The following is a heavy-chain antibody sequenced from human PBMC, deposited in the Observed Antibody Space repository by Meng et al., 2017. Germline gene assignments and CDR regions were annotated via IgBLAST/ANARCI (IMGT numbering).Heavy chain of an antibody. CDR3: AKGDSGSFVHFDY. CDR1: GFTFTNYA. Sequence: GESLKISCEASGFTFTNYAMSRVRQAPGKGLEWVSVISGSGGSTNYADSVKGRFTISRDNSKNTLYLQMNSLRGEDTAVYYCAKGDSGSFVHFDYWGQGTLVTVSS. CDR2: ISGSGGST. V-gene: IGHV3-23*01. D-gene: IGHD1-26*01. J-gene: IGHJ4*02.